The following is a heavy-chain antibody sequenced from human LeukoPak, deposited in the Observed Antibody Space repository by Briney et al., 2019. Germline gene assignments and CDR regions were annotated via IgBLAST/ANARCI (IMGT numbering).Heavy chain of an antibody. CDR2: VTASAGNT. CDR1: GFTFSSYA. V-gene: IGHV3-23*01. J-gene: IGHJ6*02. Sequence: GGALRLSCAASGFTFSSYAMSWVRQAPRKGLEWVSAVTASAGNTYYADSVKGRFTISRDNSKNTLYLQVNSLRAEDTAVYYCAKGDYYGSGSFFKNGMDVWGQGTTVTVSS. CDR3: AKGDYYGSGSFFKNGMDV. D-gene: IGHD3-10*01.